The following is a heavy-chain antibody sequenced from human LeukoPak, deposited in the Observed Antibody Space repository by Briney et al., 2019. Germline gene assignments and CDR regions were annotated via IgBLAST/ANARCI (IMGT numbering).Heavy chain of an antibody. CDR3: ARDKAHSSWYVGVTTDC. V-gene: IGHV1-18*01. CDR1: GYTFTSYG. D-gene: IGHD6-13*01. J-gene: IGHJ4*02. CDR2: ISSYNGNT. Sequence: ASVNVSCKASGYTFTSYGISWVRQAPGQGLEWMGWISSYNGNTNYAQKLQGRVTMTTDTSTSTAYMELRSLRSDDTAVYYCARDKAHSSWYVGVTTDCWGQGTLVTVSS.